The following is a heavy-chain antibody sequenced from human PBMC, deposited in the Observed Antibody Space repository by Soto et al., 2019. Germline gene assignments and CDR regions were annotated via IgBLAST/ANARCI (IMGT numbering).Heavy chain of an antibody. CDR3: AKGIQQWLVGDAFDI. J-gene: IGHJ3*02. CDR1: GFTFDDYA. V-gene: IGHV3-9*01. CDR2: ISWNSGSI. Sequence: EVQLVESGGGLVQPGRSLRLSCAASGFTFDDYAMHWVRQAPGKGLEWVSGISWNSGSIGYADSVKGRFTISRDNAXXSLYLQMNSLRAEDTALYYCAKGIQQWLVGDAFDIWGQGTMVTVSS. D-gene: IGHD6-19*01.